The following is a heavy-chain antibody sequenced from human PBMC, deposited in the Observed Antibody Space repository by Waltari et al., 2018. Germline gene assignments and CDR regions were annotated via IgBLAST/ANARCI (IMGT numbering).Heavy chain of an antibody. V-gene: IGHV3-23*04. D-gene: IGHD6-13*01. CDR3: AKSPSWYGAYFDY. CDR2: ISGSGGST. Sequence: EVQLVESGGGLVPPGGSLRLSCAASGLAFSSYAMSWVRQAPGKGLEWVSAISGSGGSTYYADSVKGRFTISRDNSKNTLYLQMNSLRAEDTAVYYCAKSPSWYGAYFDYWGQGTLVTVSS. CDR1: GLAFSSYA. J-gene: IGHJ4*02.